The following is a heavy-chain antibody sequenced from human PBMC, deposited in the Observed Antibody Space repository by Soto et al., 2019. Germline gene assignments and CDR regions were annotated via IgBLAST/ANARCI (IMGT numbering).Heavy chain of an antibody. V-gene: IGHV1-69*06. J-gene: IGHJ4*02. CDR3: SSYTRFWSGYYKPGRVYFDY. CDR2: IIPIFGTA. Sequence: ASVKVSCKASGGTFSSYAISWVRQAPGQGLEWMGGIIPIFGTANYAQKFQGRVTITADKSTSTAYMELSSLRSEDTAVYYCSSYTRFWSGYYKPGRVYFDYWGQGTLVTVSS. D-gene: IGHD3-3*01. CDR1: GGTFSSYA.